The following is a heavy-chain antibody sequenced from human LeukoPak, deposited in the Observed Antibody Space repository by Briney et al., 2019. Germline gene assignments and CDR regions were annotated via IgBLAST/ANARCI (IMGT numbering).Heavy chain of an antibody. CDR3: AREYRTGDMTILGY. CDR2: INPDSGGT. J-gene: IGHJ4*02. CDR1: GYTFSDYY. Sequence: ASVKVSCKASGYTFSDYYIQWVRQAPGQGLEWMGWINPDSGGTDYAQKFQGRVTMTRDRSISTAYMEGSRLRFDDTAVYYCAREYRTGDMTILGYWGQGTLVTVSS. V-gene: IGHV1-2*02. D-gene: IGHD3-3*01.